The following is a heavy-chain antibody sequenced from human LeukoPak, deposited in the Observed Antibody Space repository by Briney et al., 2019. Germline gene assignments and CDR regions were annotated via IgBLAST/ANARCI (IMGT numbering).Heavy chain of an antibody. V-gene: IGHV4-34*01. CDR1: GGSFSGYY. J-gene: IGHJ4*02. Sequence: SETLSLTCAVYGGSFSGYYWSWIRQPPGKGLEWIGEINHSGNTNSNPSLKSRVTMSVDTSKNQFSLKLSSVTAADTAVYYCARLATGDYYDSSGPYYFDYWGQGTLVTVSS. CDR2: INHSGNT. CDR3: ARLATGDYYDSSGPYYFDY. D-gene: IGHD3-22*01.